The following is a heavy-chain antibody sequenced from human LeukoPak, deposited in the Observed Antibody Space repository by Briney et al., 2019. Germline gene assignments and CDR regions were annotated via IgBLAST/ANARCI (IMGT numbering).Heavy chain of an antibody. D-gene: IGHD3-22*01. J-gene: IGHJ1*01. Sequence: ASVTVSCKASGYTFTGYYMHWVRQAPGQGLEWMGWINPNSGGTNHAQKFQGRVTMTGDTSISTAYMELSRLRSDVTAVYSCARDGVGYYDSSGYYSFQHWGHGTLVTVSS. CDR1: GYTFTGYY. V-gene: IGHV1-2*02. CDR3: ARDGVGYYDSSGYYSFQH. CDR2: INPNSGGT.